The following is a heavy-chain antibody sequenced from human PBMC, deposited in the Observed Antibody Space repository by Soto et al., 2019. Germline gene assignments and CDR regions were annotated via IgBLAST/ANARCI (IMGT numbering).Heavy chain of an antibody. CDR2: IGTAGDT. D-gene: IGHD4-17*01. CDR1: GFTFSSYD. J-gene: IGHJ3*02. Sequence: EVQLVESGGGLVQTGGSLRLSCAASGFTFSSYDMQWVRQATGKGMEWLSAIGTAGDTYYPGSVKGRFTITRENAKNSLYLQMNSLRAGDTAVYYCARKGPIEGDYGPDDAFDIWGQGTMVTVSS. V-gene: IGHV3-13*01. CDR3: ARKGPIEGDYGPDDAFDI.